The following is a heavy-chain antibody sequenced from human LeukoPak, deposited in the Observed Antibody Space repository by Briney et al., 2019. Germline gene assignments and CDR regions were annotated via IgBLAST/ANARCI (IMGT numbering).Heavy chain of an antibody. CDR3: ATDKAGGMGAMDY. CDR2: IPFDGSNE. D-gene: IGHD1-26*01. Sequence: GGSLRLSCAASGSTFKSYGIHWVRQAPDKGLGWVAFIPFDGSNEYYADSVKGRFTISRDNSNNTLYLQMNSLRAEDTAVYYCATDKAGGMGAMDYWGQGTLVTVSS. J-gene: IGHJ4*02. CDR1: GSTFKSYG. V-gene: IGHV3-30*02.